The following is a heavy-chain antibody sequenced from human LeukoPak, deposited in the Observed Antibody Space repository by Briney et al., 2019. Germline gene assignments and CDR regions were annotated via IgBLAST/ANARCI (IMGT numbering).Heavy chain of an antibody. Sequence: EASETLSLTCTVSGGSISSYYWSWIRQPPGKGLEWIGYIYYSGSTNYNPSLKSRVTISVDTSKNQFSLKLSSVTAADMAVYYCARLMSVAGYYFDYWGQGTLVTVSS. V-gene: IGHV4-59*01. D-gene: IGHD6-19*01. CDR1: GGSISSYY. CDR2: IYYSGST. CDR3: ARLMSVAGYYFDY. J-gene: IGHJ4*02.